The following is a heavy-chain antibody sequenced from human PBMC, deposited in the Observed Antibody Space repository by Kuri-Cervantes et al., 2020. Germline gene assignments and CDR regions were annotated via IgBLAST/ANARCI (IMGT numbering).Heavy chain of an antibody. CDR1: GFTFSSYA. V-gene: IGHV3-30*04. CDR2: ISYDGSNK. Sequence: GESLKISCAASGFTFSSYAMHWVRQAPGKGLEWVAVISYDGSNKYYADSVKGRFTISRDNSKNTLYLQMNSLRAEDTAVYYCARDEISLDGWGWFDPWGQGTLVTVSS. J-gene: IGHJ5*02. CDR3: ARDEISLDGWGWFDP. D-gene: IGHD5-24*01.